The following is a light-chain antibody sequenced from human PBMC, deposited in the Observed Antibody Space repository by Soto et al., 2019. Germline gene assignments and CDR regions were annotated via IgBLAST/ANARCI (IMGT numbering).Light chain of an antibody. Sequence: EIVMTQCPAPLSASPGERATLSCRASQSVSSNLAWYQQKPGQAPRLLIYGASTRATDIPARFSGSGSGTEFTLTISSLQSEDFAVYYCQQYNNWPAFTFGPGPKVDIK. CDR2: GAS. V-gene: IGKV3-15*01. J-gene: IGKJ3*01. CDR3: QQYNNWPAFT. CDR1: QSVSSN.